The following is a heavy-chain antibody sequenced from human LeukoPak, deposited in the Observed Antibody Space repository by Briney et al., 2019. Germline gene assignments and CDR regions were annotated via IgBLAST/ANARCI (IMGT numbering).Heavy chain of an antibody. J-gene: IGHJ6*02. CDR1: GFSFSTYD. CDR2: IGTNEDT. V-gene: IGHV3-13*01. D-gene: IGHD6-13*01. CDR3: VREWRGIASHYHGMDV. Sequence: GSLRLSCVASGFSFSTYDMYWVRPAAGRGPEWVSAIGTNEDTFYLGSVKDRFTISRENGKNSLYLQMNSLRVDDTAVYYCVREWRGIASHYHGMDVWGQGTTVTVSS.